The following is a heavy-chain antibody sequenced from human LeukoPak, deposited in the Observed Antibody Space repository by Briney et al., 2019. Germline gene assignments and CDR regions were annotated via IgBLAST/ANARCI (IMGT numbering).Heavy chain of an antibody. CDR2: IWYDGSNK. Sequence: PGGSLRLSCAASGFTFSSYGMHWVRQAPGKGLEWVAVIWYDGSNKYYADSVKGRFTISGDNSKNTLYLQMNSLRAEDTAVYYCARAPLHPYDSSGYYFDYWGQGTLVTVSS. D-gene: IGHD3-22*01. V-gene: IGHV3-33*01. J-gene: IGHJ4*02. CDR1: GFTFSSYG. CDR3: ARAPLHPYDSSGYYFDY.